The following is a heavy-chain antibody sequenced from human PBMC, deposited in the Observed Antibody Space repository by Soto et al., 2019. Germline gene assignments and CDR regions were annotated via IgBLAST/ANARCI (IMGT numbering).Heavy chain of an antibody. CDR2: GGSGGST. J-gene: IGHJ6*03. Sequence: DVQLLESGGGLAQRGGSLRPSCAASGLSFSTYGMTWVRQAPGKGLEWVSYGGSGGSTYYADSVKGRFTISRDNSKNTLYLQMNSLRAEDTAVYYCVKFRGRAYHYYYMDVWGNGTTVTVSS. CDR1: GLSFSTYG. V-gene: IGHV3-23*01. CDR3: VKFRGRAYHYYYMDV. D-gene: IGHD3-16*01.